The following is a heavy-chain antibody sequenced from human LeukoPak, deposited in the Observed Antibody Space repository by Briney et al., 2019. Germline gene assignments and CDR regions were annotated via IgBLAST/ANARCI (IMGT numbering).Heavy chain of an antibody. CDR3: ASLLGTGTTSLGAFDI. Sequence: SETLSLTCTVSGGSISSYYWSWIRQPPGKGLEWIGYIYYSGSTNYNPSLKSRVTISVDTSKNQFSLKLSSVTAADTAVYYCASLLGTGTTSLGAFDIWGQGTMVTVSS. CDR1: GGSISSYY. D-gene: IGHD1-1*01. CDR2: IYYSGST. J-gene: IGHJ3*02. V-gene: IGHV4-59*01.